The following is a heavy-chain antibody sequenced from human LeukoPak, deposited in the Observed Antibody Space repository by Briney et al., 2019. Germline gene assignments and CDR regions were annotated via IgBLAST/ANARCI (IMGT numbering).Heavy chain of an antibody. V-gene: IGHV4-30-2*01. J-gene: IGHJ5*02. CDR3: ARGTTYCDYEEGANWFDP. D-gene: IGHD4-17*01. CDR2: IYQSGST. CDR1: GGSISSGGYS. Sequence: SESLSLTCAVAGGSISSGGYSWSWIRQPPGKGLELIGYIYQSGSTYYNPSLKSRVTISVDTSKNQFSLNLSSVTAADTAVYYCARGTTYCDYEEGANWFDPWGQGTLATVSS.